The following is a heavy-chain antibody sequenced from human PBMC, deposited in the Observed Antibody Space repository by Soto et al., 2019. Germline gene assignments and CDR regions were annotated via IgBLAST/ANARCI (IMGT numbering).Heavy chain of an antibody. CDR2: IYYSGST. J-gene: IGHJ3*02. CDR1: GGYVSSGSYY. CDR3: ARDQPHDYCGLKPLAFDI. Sequence: QVQLQESGPGLVKPSETLSLTCTVSGGYVSSGSYYWSWLRQPPGKGLEWIGYIYYSGSTNYNPSLKSLVTISVDTSTNQFSLKLSSVTAADTGVYYCARDQPHDYCGLKPLAFDIWGQGTMVTVSS. V-gene: IGHV4-61*01. D-gene: IGHD4-17*01.